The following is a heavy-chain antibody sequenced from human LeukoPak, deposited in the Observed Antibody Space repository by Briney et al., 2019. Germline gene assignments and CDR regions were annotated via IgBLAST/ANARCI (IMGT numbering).Heavy chain of an antibody. Sequence: GGSLRLSCADSGFTVSSNYMSCGRHAPGEGLGWVSVIYSGGSTYYADSVKGRFTTSRDNSKNTRYLKMNGLGAEDTAGYYCARGGGSGYSHGYGYWGQGTLVTASS. J-gene: IGHJ4*02. D-gene: IGHD5-18*01. CDR3: ARGGGSGYSHGYGY. CDR1: GFTVSSNY. CDR2: IYSGGST. V-gene: IGHV3-53*01.